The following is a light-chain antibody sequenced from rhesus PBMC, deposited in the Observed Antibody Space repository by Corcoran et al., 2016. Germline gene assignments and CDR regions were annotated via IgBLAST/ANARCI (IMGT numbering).Light chain of an antibody. CDR2: DAS. CDR3: QRRNSCPFP. V-gene: IGKV1-38*01. Sequence: DIQLTQSPSSLSASVGDRVTITCRASQGISSYLAWYQQKPGKATKLLIYDASNLQSGVPSRFSGSGSGTDFTLTISSLQPEDFAVYYCQRRNSCPFPFGPGTKLDIQ. CDR1: QGISSY. J-gene: IGKJ3*01.